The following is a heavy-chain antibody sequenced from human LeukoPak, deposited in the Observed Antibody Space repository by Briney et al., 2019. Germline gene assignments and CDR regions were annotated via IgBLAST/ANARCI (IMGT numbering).Heavy chain of an antibody. V-gene: IGHV4-59*08. J-gene: IGHJ3*02. CDR3: ASITMVRGVIFAFDI. D-gene: IGHD3-10*01. Sequence: SETLSLICTVSGGSISSYYWSWIRQPPGKGREWSGYMYYSWSTNYKPYRKSRVTISVDTAKTQFSLKLSSVTAADTAVYYCASITMVRGVIFAFDIWGQGTMVTVSS. CDR1: GGSISSYY. CDR2: MYYSWST.